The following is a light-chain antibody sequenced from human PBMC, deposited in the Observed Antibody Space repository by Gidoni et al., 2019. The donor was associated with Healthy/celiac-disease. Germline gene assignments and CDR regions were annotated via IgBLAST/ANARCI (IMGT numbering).Light chain of an antibody. Sequence: DIQMTQSPSSLSASVGDRVTITCRASQSISSYLNLYQQKPGKAPKLLIDAASSLQSGVPSRFSGSGAGTDCTLTISSLQPEDFATYYCQQSYSTPLTFGGGTKVEIK. CDR3: QQSYSTPLT. CDR2: AAS. V-gene: IGKV1-39*01. CDR1: QSISSY. J-gene: IGKJ4*01.